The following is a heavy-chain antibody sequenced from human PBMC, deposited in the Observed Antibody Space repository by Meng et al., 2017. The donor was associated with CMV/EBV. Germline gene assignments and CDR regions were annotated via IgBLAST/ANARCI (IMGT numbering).Heavy chain of an antibody. CDR3: ARDGIVVVVVATSYYGMDV. D-gene: IGHD2-15*01. J-gene: IGHJ6*02. Sequence: LSLTCAASGFTFSSYEMNWVRQAPGKGLEWVSYISSSGSTIYYADSVKGRFTISRDNAKNSLYLQMNSLGAEDTAVYYCARDGIVVVVVATSYYGMDVWGQGTTVTVSS. CDR1: GFTFSSYE. V-gene: IGHV3-48*03. CDR2: ISSSGSTI.